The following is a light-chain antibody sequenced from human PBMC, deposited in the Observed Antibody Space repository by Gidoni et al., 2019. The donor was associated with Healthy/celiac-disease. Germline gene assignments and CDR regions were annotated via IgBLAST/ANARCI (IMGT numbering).Light chain of an antibody. CDR1: QSVSSSY. J-gene: IGKJ2*01. Sequence: EIVLTQSPGTLSLSPGERATLSCRASQSVSSSYLACYQQKPGQAPRLLIYGASSRATGIPYRFSGSGSVTDFTLTISRLEPEDFAVYYCQQYGSSRNTFGQGTKLEIK. CDR3: QQYGSSRNT. V-gene: IGKV3-20*01. CDR2: GAS.